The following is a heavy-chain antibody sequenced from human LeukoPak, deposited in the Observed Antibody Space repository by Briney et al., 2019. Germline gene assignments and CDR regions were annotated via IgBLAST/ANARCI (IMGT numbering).Heavy chain of an antibody. J-gene: IGHJ4*02. Sequence: GGSLRLSCAASAFTFSSYAMSWVRQAPGKGLDWVSTITPTGGNTFHADSVRGRFSISRDNSKNTLYLQMNSLRADDTALYYRAKPLSGYYSNFDYWGQGTLVTVSS. CDR1: AFTFSSYA. CDR3: AKPLSGYYSNFDY. V-gene: IGHV3-23*01. D-gene: IGHD3-22*01. CDR2: ITPTGGNT.